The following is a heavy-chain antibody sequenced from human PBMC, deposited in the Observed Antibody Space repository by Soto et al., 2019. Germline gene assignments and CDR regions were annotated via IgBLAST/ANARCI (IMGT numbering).Heavy chain of an antibody. CDR1: GYTFTTYY. D-gene: IGHD6-13*01. Sequence: GVSVKVSCKTSGYTFTTYYIHWVRQAPGQGLEWMGIINPSGGTTTYAQKFQGRVTMTRDTSTSTLYMELSSLISEDTAVYYCVRASPSSGWYYFDYWGQGTLVTVSS. CDR3: VRASPSSGWYYFDY. V-gene: IGHV1-46*03. CDR2: INPSGGTT. J-gene: IGHJ4*02.